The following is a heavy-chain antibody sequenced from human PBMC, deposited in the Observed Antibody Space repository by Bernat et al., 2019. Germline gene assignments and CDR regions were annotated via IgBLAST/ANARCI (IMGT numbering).Heavy chain of an antibody. V-gene: IGHV3-64D*06. Sequence: EVQLLESGGGLVQPGGSLRLSCAASGFTFSSYAMSWVRQAPGKGLEYVSAISSNGGSTYYADSVKGRFTISRDNSKNTLYLQMSSLRAEDTAVYYCVRAYDSSGYYYAEEYFQHWGQGTLVTVSS. D-gene: IGHD3-22*01. J-gene: IGHJ1*01. CDR1: GFTFSSYA. CDR2: ISSNGGST. CDR3: VRAYDSSGYYYAEEYFQH.